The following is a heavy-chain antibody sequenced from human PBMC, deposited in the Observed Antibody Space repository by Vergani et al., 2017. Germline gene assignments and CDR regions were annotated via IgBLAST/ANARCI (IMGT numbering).Heavy chain of an antibody. CDR2: IYSVGST. V-gene: IGHV3-53*04. Sequence: EVQLVESGGGLVQPGGSLRLSCAASGFTISSNYMNWVRQAPGKGLVWVSVIYSVGSTYYADSAQGRFTISRQNSKNTLYLQMNCLRAEDTAVYYCSIDRVDIVATTTYYYSFYAMAVWGQGTTVTVSS. J-gene: IGHJ6*02. CDR3: SIDRVDIVATTTYYYSFYAMAV. D-gene: IGHD5-12*01. CDR1: GFTISSNY.